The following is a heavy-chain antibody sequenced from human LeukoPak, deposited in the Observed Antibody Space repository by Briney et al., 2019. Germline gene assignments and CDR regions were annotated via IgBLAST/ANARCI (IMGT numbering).Heavy chain of an antibody. CDR2: IYYSGST. CDR1: GGSISSYY. Sequence: SETLSLTCTVSGGSISSYYWSWIRQPPGKGLEWIGYIYYSGSTNYNPSLKSRVTISVDTSKNQFSLKLSSVTAADTAVYYCARTYYYGSGAKRWFDPWGQGTLVTVSS. CDR3: ARTYYYGSGAKRWFDP. V-gene: IGHV4-59*01. J-gene: IGHJ5*02. D-gene: IGHD3-10*01.